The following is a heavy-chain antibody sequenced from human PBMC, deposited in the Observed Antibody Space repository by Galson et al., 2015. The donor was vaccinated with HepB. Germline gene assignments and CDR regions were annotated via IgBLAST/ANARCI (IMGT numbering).Heavy chain of an antibody. Sequence: SETLSLTCTVSGGSISSYYWSWIRQPPGKGLEWIGYIYYSGSTNYNPSLKSRVTISVDTSKNQFSLKLSSVTAADTAVYYCARDNDVAAAGPSPYYYYGMDVWGQGTTVTVSS. CDR3: ARDNDVAAAGPSPYYYYGMDV. D-gene: IGHD6-13*01. CDR2: IYYSGST. CDR1: GGSISSYY. V-gene: IGHV4-59*01. J-gene: IGHJ6*02.